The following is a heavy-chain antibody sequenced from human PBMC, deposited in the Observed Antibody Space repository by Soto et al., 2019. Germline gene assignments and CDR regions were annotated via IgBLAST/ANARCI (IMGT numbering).Heavy chain of an antibody. CDR1: GGTFSSYA. J-gene: IGHJ6*02. CDR3: ARDDELSGAVHYYYYGMDV. CDR2: IIPIFGTA. Sequence: QVQLVQSGAEVKKPGSSVKVSCKASGGTFSSYAISWVRQAPGQGLEWMGGIIPIFGTANYAQKFQGRVTITADESTSTAYMELCSLRSEDTAMYYCARDDELSGAVHYYYYGMDVWGQGTTVTVSS. D-gene: IGHD3-16*02. V-gene: IGHV1-69*01.